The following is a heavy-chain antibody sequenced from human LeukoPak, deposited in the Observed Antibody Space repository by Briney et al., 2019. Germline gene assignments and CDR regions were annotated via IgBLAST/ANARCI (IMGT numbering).Heavy chain of an antibody. J-gene: IGHJ4*02. CDR2: IYYSGST. CDR3: ATYSYDSLRPDY. D-gene: IGHD5-18*01. CDR1: GFTFSNAW. Sequence: GSLRLSCAASGFTFSNAWMSWVRQAPGKGLEWIGSIYYSGSTYYNPSLKSRVTISVDTSKNQLSLKLSSVTAADTAVYYCATYSYDSLRPDYWGQGTLVTVSS. V-gene: IGHV4-38-2*01.